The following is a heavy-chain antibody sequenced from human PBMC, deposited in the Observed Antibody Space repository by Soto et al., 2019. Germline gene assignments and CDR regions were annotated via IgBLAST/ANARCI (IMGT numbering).Heavy chain of an antibody. D-gene: IGHD1-26*01. Sequence: QVQLVQSGAEVKKPGSSVKVSCKASGGTFSSYAISWVRQAPGQGLEWMGGVMPNFGTANYAQKFQGRVTITADEATSTAYMELSSLRSEDTAVYYCASQGASYWRWFDPWGQGTLVTVSS. CDR3: ASQGASYWRWFDP. CDR1: GGTFSSYA. CDR2: VMPNFGTA. V-gene: IGHV1-69*01. J-gene: IGHJ5*02.